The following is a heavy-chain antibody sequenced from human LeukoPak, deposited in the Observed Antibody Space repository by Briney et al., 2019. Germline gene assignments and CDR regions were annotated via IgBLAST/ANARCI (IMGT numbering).Heavy chain of an antibody. CDR1: GGSISSGDYY. Sequence: SETLSLTCTVSGGSISSGDYYWSWVRQPPGKGLEWIGYIYYSGSTYYNPSLKSRVTISVDTSKNQFSLKLSSVTAADTAVYYCARDSRGDFWSGPDYWGQGTLVTVSS. CDR3: ARDSRGDFWSGPDY. V-gene: IGHV4-30-4*01. CDR2: IYYSGST. D-gene: IGHD3-3*01. J-gene: IGHJ4*02.